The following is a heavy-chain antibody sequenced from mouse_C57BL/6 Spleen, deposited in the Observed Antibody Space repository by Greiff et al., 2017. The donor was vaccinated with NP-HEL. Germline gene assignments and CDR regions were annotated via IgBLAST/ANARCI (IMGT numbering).Heavy chain of an antibody. J-gene: IGHJ2*01. V-gene: IGHV1-26*01. CDR1: GYTFTDYY. CDR3: ARCHGYCVDY. D-gene: IGHD2-3*01. CDR2: INPNNGGT. Sequence: EVQLQQSGPELVKPGASVKISCKASGYTFTDYYMNWVKQSHGKSLEWIGDINPNNGGTSYNQKFKGKATLTVDKSSSTAYMELRSLTSEDSAVYYCARCHGYCVDYWGQGTTLTVSS.